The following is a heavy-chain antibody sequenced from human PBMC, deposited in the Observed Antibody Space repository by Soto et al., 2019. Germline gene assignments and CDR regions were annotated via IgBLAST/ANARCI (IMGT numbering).Heavy chain of an antibody. J-gene: IGHJ4*02. CDR2: ISGYNGNT. V-gene: IGHV1-18*04. D-gene: IGHD4-17*01. CDR1: GYTFTSHG. Sequence: QVQLVQSGAEVKKPGASVKVSCKASGYTFTSHGLSWVRQAPGKGPEWMGWISGYNGNTNYAQKVHGRITMTKDTSTSAAYMELRSLTSDDTAVYYCTRWAGETHDDGGPLANWGQGTLVTVSA. CDR3: TRWAGETHDDGGPLAN.